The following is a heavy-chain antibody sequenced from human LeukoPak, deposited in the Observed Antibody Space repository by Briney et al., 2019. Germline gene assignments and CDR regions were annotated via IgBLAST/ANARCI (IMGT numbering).Heavy chain of an antibody. J-gene: IGHJ4*02. CDR1: GFTFSSYA. Sequence: GGSLRLSCAASGFTFSSYAMSWVRQAPGKGLEWVSAISGSGGSTYYADSVRGRFTISRDNSKNTLYLQMNSLRAEDTALYYCAKSGGRRYDSSGSHYDYWGQGTLVTVSS. CDR2: ISGSGGST. V-gene: IGHV3-23*01. D-gene: IGHD3-22*01. CDR3: AKSGGRRYDSSGSHYDY.